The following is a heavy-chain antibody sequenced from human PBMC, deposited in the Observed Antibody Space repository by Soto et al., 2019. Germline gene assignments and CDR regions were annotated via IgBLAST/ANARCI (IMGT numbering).Heavy chain of an antibody. V-gene: IGHV3-48*01. J-gene: IGHJ3*02. CDR3: AKDPAAKDAFDI. D-gene: IGHD2-2*01. Sequence: GGSLRLSCAASGFTFSSYSMNWVRQAPGKGLEWVSYISSSSSTIYYADSVKGRFTISRDNSKNTLYLQMNSLRAEDTAVYYCAKDPAAKDAFDIWGQGTMVTFSS. CDR1: GFTFSSYS. CDR2: ISSSSSTI.